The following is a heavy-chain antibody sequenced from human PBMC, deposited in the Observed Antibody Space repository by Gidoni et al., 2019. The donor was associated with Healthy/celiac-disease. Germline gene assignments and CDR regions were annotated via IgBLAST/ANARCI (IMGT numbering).Heavy chain of an antibody. J-gene: IGHJ4*02. D-gene: IGHD6-19*01. V-gene: IGHV3-9*01. CDR2: ISWNSGTI. Sequence: EVQLVESGGALVQPGRSLRLSCAASGFTFDDYAMHWVRRAPGKGLEWVSGISWNSGTIGYADSVKGRFTISRDNAKNSLYLQMNSLRAEDTALYYCAKTRQQWLSFDYWGQGTLVTVSS. CDR3: AKTRQQWLSFDY. CDR1: GFTFDDYA.